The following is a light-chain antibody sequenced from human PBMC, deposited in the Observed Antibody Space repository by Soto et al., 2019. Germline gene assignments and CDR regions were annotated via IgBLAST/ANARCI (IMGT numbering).Light chain of an antibody. CDR2: WAS. V-gene: IGKV4-1*01. CDR3: QQYYSTPPWT. J-gene: IGKJ1*01. CDR1: QSGLYSSNNENY. Sequence: DIVMTQSPDSLALSLGERATINCTSSQSGLYSSNNENYLAWYQQKPGQPPTLLIYWASTRESGVPDRFSGSGSGKDFSLTISSLQAEDVAVYYCQQYYSTPPWTFGQGTKVDIK.